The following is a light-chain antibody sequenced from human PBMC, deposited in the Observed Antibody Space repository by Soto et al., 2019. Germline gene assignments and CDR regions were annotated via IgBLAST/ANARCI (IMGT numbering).Light chain of an antibody. Sequence: DIQMTQSPSSLSASVGDRVTITCRASQSISTHLNWYQQKPGKAPNLLIYAASSLQSGVPSRFSGSGSGTDFTLTISSLQPEDFVTYFCQQSYITPAGFGGGTKVDIK. CDR3: QQSYITPAG. J-gene: IGKJ4*01. CDR2: AAS. CDR1: QSISTH. V-gene: IGKV1-39*01.